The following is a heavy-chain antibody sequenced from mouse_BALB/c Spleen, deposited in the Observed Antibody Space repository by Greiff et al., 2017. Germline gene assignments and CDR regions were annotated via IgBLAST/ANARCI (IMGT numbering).Heavy chain of an antibody. CDR2: ISNGGGST. D-gene: IGHD1-2*01. J-gene: IGHJ4*01. CDR3: ARNVHYYGYGAMDY. Sequence: EVQGVESGGGLVQPGGSLKLSCAASGFTFSSYTMSWVRQTPEKRLEWVAYISNGGGSTYYPDTVKGRFTISRDNAKNTLFLQMSSLKSEDTAMYYCARNVHYYGYGAMDYWGQGTSVTVSS. CDR1: GFTFSSYT. V-gene: IGHV5-12-2*01.